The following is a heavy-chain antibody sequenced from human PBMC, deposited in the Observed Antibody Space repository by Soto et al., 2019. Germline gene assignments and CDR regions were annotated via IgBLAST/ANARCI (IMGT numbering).Heavy chain of an antibody. V-gene: IGHV4-34*01. CDR3: ARGKTHAVYYYDSSGYWGY. J-gene: IGHJ4*02. CDR1: GGSFSGYY. CDR2: INHSGST. D-gene: IGHD3-22*01. Sequence: SETLSLTCAVYGGSFSGYYRSWIRQPPGKGLEWIGEINHSGSTNYNPSLKSRVTISLDTPKNHFSLKLSSVTAADTAVYYCARGKTHAVYYYDSSGYWGYWGQGILVTVSS.